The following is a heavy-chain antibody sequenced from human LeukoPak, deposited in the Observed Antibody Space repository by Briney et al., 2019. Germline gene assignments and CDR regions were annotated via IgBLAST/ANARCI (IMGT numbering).Heavy chain of an antibody. Sequence: GSLRLSCAASGFTFNTYTMNWVRQPPGKGLEWIGEIYHSGSTNYNPSLKSRVTISVDKSKNQFSLKLSSVTAADTAVYYCARGSSGYDFWSGYYTSLGYYYYGMDVWGQGTTVTVSS. V-gene: IGHV4-4*02. CDR3: ARGSSGYDFWSGYYTSLGYYYYGMDV. J-gene: IGHJ6*02. D-gene: IGHD3-3*01. CDR1: GFTFNTYTM. CDR2: IYHSGST.